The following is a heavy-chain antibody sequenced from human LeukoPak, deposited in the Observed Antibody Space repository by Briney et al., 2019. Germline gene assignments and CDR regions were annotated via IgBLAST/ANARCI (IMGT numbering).Heavy chain of an antibody. CDR3: ATVSEFNATGSPVGES. D-gene: IGHD3-16*01. CDR2: INPSGGST. CDR1: GYTLTTYF. J-gene: IGHJ5*01. V-gene: IGHV1-46*01. Sequence: ASVKVSCKASGYTLTTYFIHCVPQAPGQGLECMGKINPSGGSTSYAQKFQSRITMTRDTSTSTLYIELSSLRYEHTAVYFSATVSEFNATGSPVGESWG.